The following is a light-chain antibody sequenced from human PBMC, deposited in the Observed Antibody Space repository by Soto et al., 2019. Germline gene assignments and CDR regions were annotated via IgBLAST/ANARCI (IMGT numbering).Light chain of an antibody. CDR2: DAS. V-gene: IGKV1-33*01. CDR3: QQYDNLPLT. J-gene: IGKJ4*01. Sequence: IQMSQYTSSLSASIGDRVTITCQASQNITNYLNWYQQKSGKAPKLLIYDASDLETGVPSRFSGSGSATDFTFTINSLQPEDIATYYCQQYDNLPLTFGGGTKVDIK. CDR1: QNITNY.